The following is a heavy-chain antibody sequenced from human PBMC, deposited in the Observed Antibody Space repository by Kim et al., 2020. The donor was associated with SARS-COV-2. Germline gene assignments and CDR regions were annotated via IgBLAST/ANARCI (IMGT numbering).Heavy chain of an antibody. Sequence: ASVKVSCKASGYTFTGYYMHWVRQAPGQGLEWMGWINPNSGGTNYAQKFQGWVTMTRDTSISTAYMELSRLRSDDTAVYYCARDSRYCSGGSCYAPPVGRFLDDYYYGMDVWGQGTTVTVSS. V-gene: IGHV1-2*04. CDR3: ARDSRYCSGGSCYAPPVGRFLDDYYYGMDV. CDR2: INPNSGGT. D-gene: IGHD2-15*01. J-gene: IGHJ6*02. CDR1: GYTFTGYY.